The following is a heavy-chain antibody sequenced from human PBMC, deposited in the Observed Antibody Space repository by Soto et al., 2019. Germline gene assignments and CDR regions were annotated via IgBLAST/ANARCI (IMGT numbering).Heavy chain of an antibody. Sequence: QVQLVESGGGVVQPGRSLRLSCAASGFTFSSYGMHWVRQAPGKGLEWVAVISYDGSNKYYVDSVKGRFTISRDNSKNTLYLQMNSLRAEDTAVYYCAPLRGAEGNFDYWGQGTLVTVSS. CDR2: ISYDGSNK. J-gene: IGHJ4*02. CDR1: GFTFSSYG. CDR3: APLRGAEGNFDY. V-gene: IGHV3-30*03. D-gene: IGHD1-26*01.